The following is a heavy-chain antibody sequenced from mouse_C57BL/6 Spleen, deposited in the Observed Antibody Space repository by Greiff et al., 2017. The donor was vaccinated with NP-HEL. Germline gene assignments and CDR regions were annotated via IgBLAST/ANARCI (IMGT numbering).Heavy chain of an antibody. D-gene: IGHD2-3*01. CDR2: IYPRSGNT. V-gene: IGHV1-81*01. Sequence: QVQLQQSGAELARPGASVKLSCKASGYTFTSYGISWVKQRTGQGLEWIGEIYPRSGNTYYNEKFKGKATLTADKSSSTAYMELRSLTSEDSAVYFCARWGDGYGFAYWGQGTLVTVSA. J-gene: IGHJ3*01. CDR1: GYTFTSYG. CDR3: ARWGDGYGFAY.